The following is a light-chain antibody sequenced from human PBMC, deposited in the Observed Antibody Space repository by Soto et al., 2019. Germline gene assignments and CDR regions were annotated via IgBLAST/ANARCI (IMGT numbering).Light chain of an antibody. V-gene: IGKV1-5*01. CDR3: QQYNSHWT. Sequence: DIHMTQSRSTLSGSVGYRVTITCRASQTISSWLAWYQQKPGKAPNLLIYDASSLQSGVPSRFSGIGSGTEFTLTISSLQPDDFATYYCQQYNSHWTFGQGTKVDIK. CDR1: QTISSW. J-gene: IGKJ1*01. CDR2: DAS.